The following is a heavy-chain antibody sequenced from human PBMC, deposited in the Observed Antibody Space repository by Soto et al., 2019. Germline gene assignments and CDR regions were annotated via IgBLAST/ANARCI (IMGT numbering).Heavy chain of an antibody. CDR3: AKVLRSTYYDFWSGYYASLGDYYYGMDV. D-gene: IGHD3-3*01. Sequence: GGSLRLSCAASGITFGIYGMHWVRQAPGKGLEWLAVIWFDGSTQYYADSVKGRFTISRDNSKNTLYLQMNSLRAEDTAVYYCAKVLRSTYYDFWSGYYASLGDYYYGMDVWGQGTTVTVSS. V-gene: IGHV3-30*02. CDR2: IWFDGSTQ. CDR1: GITFGIYG. J-gene: IGHJ6*02.